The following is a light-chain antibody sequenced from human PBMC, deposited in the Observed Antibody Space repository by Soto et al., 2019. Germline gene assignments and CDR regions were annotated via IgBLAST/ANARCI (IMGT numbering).Light chain of an antibody. CDR3: QQSYGIPQT. CDR1: QNVNRY. Sequence: MSVGTIQNVNRYLNWYQEQPGKAPKLLIYAASILQRGVPSRFIGSGPGTDFTLAISSLQPEDFTAYYCQQSYGIPQTFGAGTKVDIK. J-gene: IGKJ4*02. V-gene: IGKV1-39*01. CDR2: AAS.